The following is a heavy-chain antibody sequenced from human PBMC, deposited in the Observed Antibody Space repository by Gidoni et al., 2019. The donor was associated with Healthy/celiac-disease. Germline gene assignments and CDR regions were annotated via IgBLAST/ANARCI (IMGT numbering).Heavy chain of an antibody. D-gene: IGHD4-17*01. CDR1: GYTFTSYD. J-gene: IGHJ6*02. Sequence: QVQLVQSGAEVQKPGASVKVSCKASGYTFTSYDINWVRQATGQGLEWMGWMNPNSGNTGYAQKFQGRVTMTRNTSISTAYMELSSLRSEDTAVYYCARHPPKDYGNYYGMDVWGQGTTVTVSS. CDR2: MNPNSGNT. CDR3: ARHPPKDYGNYYGMDV. V-gene: IGHV1-8*01.